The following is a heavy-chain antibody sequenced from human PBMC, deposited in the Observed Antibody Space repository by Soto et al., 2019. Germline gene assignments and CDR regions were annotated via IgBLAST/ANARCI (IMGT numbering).Heavy chain of an antibody. J-gene: IGHJ6*02. CDR2: IKSKTDGGTT. D-gene: IGHD2-15*01. CDR1: GFTFSNAW. V-gene: IGHV3-15*07. Sequence: EVQLVESGGGLVKPGGSLRLSCAASGFTFSNAWMNWVRQAPGKGLEWVGRIKSKTDGGTTDYAAPVKGRFTISRDDSKNTLYLQINSLKTEDTAVYYCTTTDPTDTWYSPYYYYGMDVWGQGTTVTVSS. CDR3: TTTDPTDTWYSPYYYYGMDV.